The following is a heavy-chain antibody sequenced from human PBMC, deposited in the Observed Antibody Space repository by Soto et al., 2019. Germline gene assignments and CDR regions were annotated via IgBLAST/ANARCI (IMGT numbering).Heavy chain of an antibody. D-gene: IGHD2-2*01. V-gene: IGHV1-8*01. CDR1: GYTFITYD. Sequence: GASVKVSCKASGYTFITYDINWVRQATGQGLEWMGWMNPSNGNAGYAQKFQGRVSMTTDTSTTTAYMELRSLRSDDTAVYYCARVVPGAEAWFGPWGQGTLVTVSS. CDR3: ARVVPGAEAWFGP. J-gene: IGHJ5*02. CDR2: MNPSNGNA.